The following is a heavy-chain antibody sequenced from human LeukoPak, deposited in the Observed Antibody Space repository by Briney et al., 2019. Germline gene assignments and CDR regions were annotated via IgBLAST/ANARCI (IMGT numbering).Heavy chain of an antibody. J-gene: IGHJ5*02. CDR3: ARAVGRYTSWLDP. CDR1: GYTFTSYY. CDR2: INPSGGST. Sequence: ASVKVSCKASGYTFTSYYMHWVRQAPGQGLEWMGIINPSGGSTRYAQKFQGTVTMTRDTSPSTVYMELSSLRSEGTAVYYCARAVGRYTSWLDPWGQGTLVSVSS. D-gene: IGHD3-9*01. V-gene: IGHV1-46*01.